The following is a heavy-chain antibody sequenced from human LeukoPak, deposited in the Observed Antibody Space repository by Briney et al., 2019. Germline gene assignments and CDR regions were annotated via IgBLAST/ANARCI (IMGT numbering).Heavy chain of an antibody. J-gene: IGHJ4*02. CDR2: IKQDRSEK. V-gene: IGHV3-7*01. CDR3: ARCVMGYSGYDLDY. CDR1: GFTFSNYW. D-gene: IGHD5-12*01. Sequence: GGSLRLSCAASGFTFSNYWMSWVRQAPGKGLEWVANIKQDRSEKYYVDSVKGRFTISRDNAKNSLYLQMNSLRAEDTAVYYCARCVMGYSGYDLDYWGRGTLVTVSS.